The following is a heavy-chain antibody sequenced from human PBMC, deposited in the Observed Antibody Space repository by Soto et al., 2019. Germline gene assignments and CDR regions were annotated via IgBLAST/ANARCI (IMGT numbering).Heavy chain of an antibody. CDR2: IYYSGST. V-gene: IGHV4-39*01. CDR1: GGSISSSSYY. CDR3: ASPSYYGSGEGRKAFDI. D-gene: IGHD3-10*01. J-gene: IGHJ3*02. Sequence: QLQLQESGPGLVKPSETLSLTCTVSGGSISSSSYYWGWIRQPPGKGLEWIGSIYYSGSTYYNPSLKSRVTISVDTSKNQFSLKLSSVTAADTAVYYCASPSYYGSGEGRKAFDIWGQGTMVTVSS.